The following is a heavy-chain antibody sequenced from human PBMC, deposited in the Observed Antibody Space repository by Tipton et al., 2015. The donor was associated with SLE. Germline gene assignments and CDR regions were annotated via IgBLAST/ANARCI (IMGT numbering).Heavy chain of an antibody. D-gene: IGHD3-22*01. CDR1: GGSFSGYY. V-gene: IGHV4-34*01. J-gene: IGHJ3*02. CDR2: INHSGST. Sequence: TLSLTCAVYGGSFSGYYWSWIRQPPGKGLEWIGEINHSGSTNYNPSLKSRVTISVDTSKNQFSLKLSSVTAADTAVYYCARLWDSSGYSLFNAFDIWGQGTVVTVSS. CDR3: ARLWDSSGYSLFNAFDI.